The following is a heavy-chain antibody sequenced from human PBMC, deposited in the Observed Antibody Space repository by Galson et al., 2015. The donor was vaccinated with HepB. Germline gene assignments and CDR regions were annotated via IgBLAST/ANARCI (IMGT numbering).Heavy chain of an antibody. CDR2: IIPILGTA. V-gene: IGHV1-69*13. CDR3: ARGPITMIVGWYFDL. Sequence: SVKVSCKASGGTFSSYAISWVRQAPGQGLEWMGGIIPILGTANYAQKFQGRVTITADESTSTAYMELSSLRSEDTAVYYCARGPITMIVGWYFDLWGRGTLVTVSS. CDR1: GGTFSSYA. D-gene: IGHD3-22*01. J-gene: IGHJ2*01.